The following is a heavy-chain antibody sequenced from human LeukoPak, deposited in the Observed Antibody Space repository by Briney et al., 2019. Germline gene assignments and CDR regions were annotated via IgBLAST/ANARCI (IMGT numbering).Heavy chain of an antibody. D-gene: IGHD3-10*01. CDR2: ISGSGTI. Sequence: SETLSLTCTVSGGSINSYWSWIRQPAGKGLKWIGRISGSGTITYNPALQSRLSISIDTSKNQFSLKLMSVTAADTAVYYCARDSGTTGEVKFDPWGQGTLVTVSS. CDR1: GGSINSY. CDR3: ARDSGTTGEVKFDP. J-gene: IGHJ5*02. V-gene: IGHV4-4*07.